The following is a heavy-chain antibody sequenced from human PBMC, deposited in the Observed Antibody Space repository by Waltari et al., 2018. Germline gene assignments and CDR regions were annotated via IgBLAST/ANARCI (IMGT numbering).Heavy chain of an antibody. J-gene: IGHJ5*02. CDR1: GFTFDDYA. Sequence: EVQLVESGGGLVQPGRSLRLSCAASGFTFDDYAMHWVRQAPGKGLGWVSVISWNSGSIGYADSVKGRFTIARDNAKNSLYLQMNSLRAEDTALYYCAKADYYGSGSYLWGQGTLVTVSS. CDR2: ISWNSGSI. D-gene: IGHD3-10*01. CDR3: AKADYYGSGSYL. V-gene: IGHV3-9*01.